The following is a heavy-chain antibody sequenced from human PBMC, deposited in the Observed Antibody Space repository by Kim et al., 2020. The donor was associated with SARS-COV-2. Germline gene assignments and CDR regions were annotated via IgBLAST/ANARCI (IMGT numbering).Heavy chain of an antibody. J-gene: IGHJ3*02. CDR2: IWYDGSNK. D-gene: IGHD2-2*01. CDR1: GFTFSSYG. Sequence: GGSLRLSCAASGFTFSSYGMHWVRQAPGKGLEWVAVIWYDGSNKYYADSVKGRFTISRDNSKNTLSLQMNSLRAEDTAVYYCARGPNQHDIVVVPAAISDAFDIWGQGTMVTVSS. V-gene: IGHV3-33*01. CDR3: ARGPNQHDIVVVPAAISDAFDI.